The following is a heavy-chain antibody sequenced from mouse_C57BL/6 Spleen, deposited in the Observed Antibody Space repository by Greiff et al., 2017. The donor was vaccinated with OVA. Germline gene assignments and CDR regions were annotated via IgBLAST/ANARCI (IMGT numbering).Heavy chain of an antibody. V-gene: IGHV1-50*01. D-gene: IGHD1-1*01. CDR2: NDPSDSYT. Sequence: QVQLQQPGAELVKPGASVKLSCKASGYTFTSYWMQWVKQRPGQGLEWIGENDPSDSYTNYNQKFKGKATLTVDTSSSTAYMQLSSLTSEDSAVYYCARSYGSSYGWFAYWGQGTLVTVSA. CDR1: GYTFTSYW. CDR3: ARSYGSSYGWFAY. J-gene: IGHJ3*01.